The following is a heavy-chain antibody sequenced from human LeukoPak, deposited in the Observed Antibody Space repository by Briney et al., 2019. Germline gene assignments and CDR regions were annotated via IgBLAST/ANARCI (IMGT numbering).Heavy chain of an antibody. V-gene: IGHV3-23*01. Sequence: GGSLRLSCAASGFTFSSYAMSWVRQAPGKGLEWVSTISGSGGNTYYADSVKGRFTISRDNSKNTLYLQMNSLRAEDTAVYYCAKDRGYSYGYFDYWGQGTLVTVSS. CDR1: GFTFSSYA. D-gene: IGHD5-18*01. J-gene: IGHJ4*02. CDR3: AKDRGYSYGYFDY. CDR2: ISGSGGNT.